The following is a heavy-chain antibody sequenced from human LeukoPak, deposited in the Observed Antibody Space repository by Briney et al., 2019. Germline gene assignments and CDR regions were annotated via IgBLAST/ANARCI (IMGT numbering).Heavy chain of an antibody. V-gene: IGHV4-39*07. Sequence: SETLSLTCTVSGDSISSNSYYWGWIRQPPGKGLEWIGNIYYSGSTYYNPSLKSRVTISVDTSKNQFSLRLSSVTAADTAVYYCARVYDTCDYWGRGTLVTVSS. CDR3: ARVYDTCDY. CDR2: IYYSGST. CDR1: GDSISSNSYY. D-gene: IGHD5/OR15-5a*01. J-gene: IGHJ4*02.